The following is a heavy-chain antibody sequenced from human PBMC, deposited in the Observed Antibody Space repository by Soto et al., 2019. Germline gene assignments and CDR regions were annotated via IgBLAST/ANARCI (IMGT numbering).Heavy chain of an antibody. CDR1: GFTLTNEN. D-gene: IGHD3-10*01. CDR3: ARCHYSGSARTYGMDV. J-gene: IGHJ6*02. V-gene: IGHV3-21*06. CDR2: ISSRSAFI. Sequence: GSLRLSCTVLGFTLTNENMNWVRQAPGKGLEWVSSISSRSAFINYADSVKGRFTISRDNDKGLVYLQMNSLRAEDTAVYYCARCHYSGSARTYGMDVWGQGTTVTVSS.